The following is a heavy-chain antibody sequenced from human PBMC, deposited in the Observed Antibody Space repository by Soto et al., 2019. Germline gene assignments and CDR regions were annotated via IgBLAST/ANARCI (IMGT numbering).Heavy chain of an antibody. D-gene: IGHD5-18*01. CDR3: ARWVGGIQLWLWNAFDI. CDR2: IIPIFGAA. CDR1: GGTFSSYA. J-gene: IGHJ3*02. Sequence: SVKVSCKASGGTFSSYAISRVRQAPGQGLEWMGGIIPIFGAANYAQKFQGRVTITADESTSTAYMELSSLRSEDTAVYYCARWVGGIQLWLWNAFDIWGQGTMVTVSS. V-gene: IGHV1-69*13.